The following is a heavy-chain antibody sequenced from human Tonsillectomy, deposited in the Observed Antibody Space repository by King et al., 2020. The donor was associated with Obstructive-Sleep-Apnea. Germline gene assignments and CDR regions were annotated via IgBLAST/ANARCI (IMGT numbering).Heavy chain of an antibody. CDR1: GYTFTDYY. Sequence: QLVQSGAEVKKPGASVKVSCQTSGYTFTDYYIHWVRQAPGQGLEWMGRINPNTGGTIYAQKFQAWVTMTRDTSTSTAYMELRTLKSDDTAVYYCARAKGSSTGPHAMDVLGQGTTVTVSS. CDR3: ARAKGSSTGPHAMDV. CDR2: INPNTGGT. D-gene: IGHD1-1*01. V-gene: IGHV1-2*04. J-gene: IGHJ6*02.